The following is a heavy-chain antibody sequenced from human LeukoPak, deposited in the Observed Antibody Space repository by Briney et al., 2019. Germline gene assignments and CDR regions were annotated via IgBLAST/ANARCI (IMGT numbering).Heavy chain of an antibody. Sequence: SETLSLTCTVSGGSISSYYWSWIRQPAGKGLEWIGRIYTSGSTNYNPSLKSRVTMSVDTSKNQFSLKLCSVTAADTAVYYCARASSGLTLPGVHYFDYWGQGTLVTVSS. J-gene: IGHJ4*02. CDR3: ARASSGLTLPGVHYFDY. CDR1: GGSISSYY. D-gene: IGHD6-19*01. CDR2: IYTSGST. V-gene: IGHV4-4*07.